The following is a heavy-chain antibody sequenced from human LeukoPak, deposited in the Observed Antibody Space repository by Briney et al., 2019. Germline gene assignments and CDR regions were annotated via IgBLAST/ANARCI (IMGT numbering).Heavy chain of an antibody. CDR1: GYTSTSYA. V-gene: IGHV7-4-1*02. J-gene: IGHJ5*02. CDR3: ARYGSSASCSGGSCYSGWFDP. D-gene: IGHD2-15*01. CDR2: INTNTGNP. Sequence: ASVKVSCKASGYTSTSYAMNWVRQAPGQGLEWMGWINTNTGNPTYAQGFTGRFVFSLDTSVSTAYLQISSLKAEATAVYYCARYGSSASCSGGSCYSGWFDPWGXGTLVTVSS.